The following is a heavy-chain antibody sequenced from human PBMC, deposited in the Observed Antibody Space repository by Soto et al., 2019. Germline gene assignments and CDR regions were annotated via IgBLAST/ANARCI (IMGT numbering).Heavy chain of an antibody. CDR3: ASPIFGVADDAFDI. CDR2: ISSSSSDI. V-gene: IGHV3-21*01. J-gene: IGHJ3*02. CDR1: GFTFSSYS. Sequence: EVQLVESGGGLVKPGGSLRLSCAASGFTFSSYSMNWVRQAPGKGLEWVSSISSSSSDIYYADSVKGRFTISRDNAKNSLYLQMHSLSAEDTAVYYCASPIFGVADDAFDIWGQGTMVTVSS. D-gene: IGHD3-3*01.